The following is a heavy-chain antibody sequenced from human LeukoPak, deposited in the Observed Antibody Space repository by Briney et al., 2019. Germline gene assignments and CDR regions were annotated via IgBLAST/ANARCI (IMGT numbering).Heavy chain of an antibody. D-gene: IGHD3-22*01. J-gene: IGHJ4*02. V-gene: IGHV3-23*01. Sequence: GGSLRLSCVASGFTFGSYGMSWVRQAPGKGLEWVSGISGSGGRTYYADSVKGRFTSSRDNSKNTLFLQMNSVRDEDTAVYFCAKGGTYYYDSSGYPTRPREEYWGQGTLVTVSS. CDR1: GFTFGSYG. CDR3: AKGGTYYYDSSGYPTRPREEY. CDR2: ISGSGGRT.